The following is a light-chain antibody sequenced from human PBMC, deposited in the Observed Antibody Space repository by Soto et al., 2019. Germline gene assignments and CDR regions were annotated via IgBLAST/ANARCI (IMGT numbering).Light chain of an antibody. Sequence: RVITQSPATLPVSPLERVTLSCRASQSVTTNLAWYQQKPGQAPRLLIYGASTRASGIPARFSGRGSGTDFTLTITSLQSEDFAIYYCQQYDNWLWTFGQGTKVDI. V-gene: IGKV3-15*01. CDR3: QQYDNWLWT. CDR2: GAS. CDR1: QSVTTN. J-gene: IGKJ1*01.